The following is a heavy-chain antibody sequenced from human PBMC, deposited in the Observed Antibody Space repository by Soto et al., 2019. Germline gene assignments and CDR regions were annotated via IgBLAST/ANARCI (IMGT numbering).Heavy chain of an antibody. D-gene: IGHD1-26*01. CDR1: GFTFSSYG. Sequence: QVQVLESGGGVVQPGRSLRLSCAASGFTFSSYGMHWVRQAPGKGLEWVALVWYDGSHQYYTDSVKGRFTISRDNSKNTLYPQMNSLRAEDTAVYYCARDRRRLGTAGSELDCWGQGTLVTVSS. V-gene: IGHV3-33*01. J-gene: IGHJ4*02. CDR2: VWYDGSHQ. CDR3: ARDRRRLGTAGSELDC.